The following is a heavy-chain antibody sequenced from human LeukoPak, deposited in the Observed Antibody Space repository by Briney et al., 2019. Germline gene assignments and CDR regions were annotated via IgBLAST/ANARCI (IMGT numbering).Heavy chain of an antibody. Sequence: QPGGSLRLPCAASGFTFSTYGMHWVRQAPGKGLEWVAFIRYDESNKYYADSVKGRFTISRDNSKNTLYLQMNSLRAEDTAVYYCAKDPSLHYWGQGTLVTVSS. J-gene: IGHJ4*02. CDR1: GFTFSTYG. CDR2: IRYDESNK. CDR3: AKDPSLHY. D-gene: IGHD2-15*01. V-gene: IGHV3-30*02.